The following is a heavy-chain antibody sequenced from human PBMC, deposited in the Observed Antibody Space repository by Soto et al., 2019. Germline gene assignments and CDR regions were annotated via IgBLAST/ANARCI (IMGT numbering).Heavy chain of an antibody. V-gene: IGHV3-7*01. CDR3: ARTVVVVVPDNFDH. CDR2: IKKDGSEK. J-gene: IGHJ4*02. D-gene: IGHD3-22*01. CDR1: GFTIGDFW. Sequence: PGGSLRLSCAASGFTIGDFWMSWVRQAPGKGLEWVASIKKDGSEKYYVGSVEGRFTISRDSAKNSLYLQMDNLRGEDTAVYYCARTVVVVVPDNFDHWGQGTLVTVSS.